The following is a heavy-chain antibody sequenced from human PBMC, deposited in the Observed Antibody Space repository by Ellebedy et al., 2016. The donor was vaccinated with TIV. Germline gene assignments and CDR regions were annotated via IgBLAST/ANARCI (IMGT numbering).Heavy chain of an antibody. CDR1: GDSISPYY. J-gene: IGHJ6*03. CDR2: IYYSGSA. CDR3: ARQHDPKYNNYMDV. V-gene: IGHV4-59*01. Sequence: MPSETLSLTCTVSGDSISPYYSNWIRQPPGKGLEWIGYIYYSGSANYNPSLKSRVTIPVDRSKNQFSLNLSSVTAADTAMYYCARQHDPKYNNYMDVWGKGTTVTVSS.